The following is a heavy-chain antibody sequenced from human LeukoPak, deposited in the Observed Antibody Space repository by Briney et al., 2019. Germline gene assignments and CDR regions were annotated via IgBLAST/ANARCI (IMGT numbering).Heavy chain of an antibody. V-gene: IGHV1-2*02. CDR3: ARDRRQWPYNDAFDI. J-gene: IGHJ3*02. CDR2: INPNSGGT. CDR1: GYTFTGYY. D-gene: IGHD6-19*01. Sequence: ASVKVSCKASGYTFTGYYMHWVRQAPGQGLEWMGWINPNSGGTNYAQKFQGRVTMTRDTSISTAYMELSRLRSDDTAVYYCARDRRQWPYNDAFDIWGQGTMVTVSS.